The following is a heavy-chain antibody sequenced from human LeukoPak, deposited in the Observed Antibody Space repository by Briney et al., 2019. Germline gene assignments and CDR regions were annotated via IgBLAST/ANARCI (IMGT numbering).Heavy chain of an antibody. CDR2: MSPNSGNT. CDR1: GYTFTSYD. Sequence: ASVKVSCKASGYTFTSYDINWVRQATGQGLEWMGWMSPNSGNTGYAQKFQGRVTMTRNTSISTAYMELSSLRSEDTAVYYCAGRTSTALVSRDYWYFDLWGRGTLVTVSS. J-gene: IGHJ2*01. CDR3: AGRTSTALVSRDYWYFDL. D-gene: IGHD5-18*01. V-gene: IGHV1-8*01.